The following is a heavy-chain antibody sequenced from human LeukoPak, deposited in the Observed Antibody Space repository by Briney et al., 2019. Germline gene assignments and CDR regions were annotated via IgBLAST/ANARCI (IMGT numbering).Heavy chain of an antibody. V-gene: IGHV1-2*02. CDR3: ARDITVEQQLVYDY. CDR2: INPNSGGT. CDR1: GYTFTGYY. D-gene: IGHD6-13*01. J-gene: IGHJ4*02. Sequence: ASVKVSCKASGYTFTGYYMHWVRHAPGQGLEWMGWINPNSGGTNYAQKFQGGVTMTRDTSISTAYMELSRLRSDDTAVYYCARDITVEQQLVYDYWGQGTLVTVSS.